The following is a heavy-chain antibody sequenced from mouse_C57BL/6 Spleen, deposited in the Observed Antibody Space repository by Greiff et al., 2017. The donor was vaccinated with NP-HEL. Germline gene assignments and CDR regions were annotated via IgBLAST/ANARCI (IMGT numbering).Heavy chain of an antibody. V-gene: IGHV1-64*01. CDR1: GYTFTSYW. Sequence: VQLQQPGAELVKPGASVKLSCKASGYTFTSYWMHWVKQRPGQGLEWIGMIHPNSGSTNYNEKFKSKATLTVDKSSSTAYMQLSSLTSEDSAVYYCARWLLREGYFDYWGQGTTLTVSS. CDR2: IHPNSGST. J-gene: IGHJ2*01. CDR3: ARWLLREGYFDY. D-gene: IGHD2-3*01.